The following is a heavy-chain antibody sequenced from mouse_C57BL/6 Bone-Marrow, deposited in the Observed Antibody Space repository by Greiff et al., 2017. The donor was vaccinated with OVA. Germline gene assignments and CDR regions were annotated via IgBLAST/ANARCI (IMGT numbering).Heavy chain of an antibody. CDR2: IDPENGDT. V-gene: IGHV14-4*01. Sequence: EVHLVESGAELVRPGASVKLSCTASGFNIKDDYMHWVKQRPEQGLEWIGWIDPENGDTEYASKFQGKATITADTSSNTAYLQLSSLTSEDTAVYYCTTVYDYDAWFAYWGQGTLVTVSA. J-gene: IGHJ3*01. CDR3: TTVYDYDAWFAY. CDR1: GFNIKDDY. D-gene: IGHD2-4*01.